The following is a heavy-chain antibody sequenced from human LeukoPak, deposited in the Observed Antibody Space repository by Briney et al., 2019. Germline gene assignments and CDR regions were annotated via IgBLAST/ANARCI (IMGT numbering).Heavy chain of an antibody. D-gene: IGHD4-17*01. J-gene: IGHJ3*02. Sequence: PGGSLRLSCAASGFTFSSYWMSWVRQAPGKGLEWVANIKQDGSEKYYVDSVKGRFTISRDNAKNSLYLQMNSLRAEDTAVYYCARDIDYGDYEHAFDIWGQGTMVTVSS. CDR3: ARDIDYGDYEHAFDI. CDR2: IKQDGSEK. CDR1: GFTFSSYW. V-gene: IGHV3-7*01.